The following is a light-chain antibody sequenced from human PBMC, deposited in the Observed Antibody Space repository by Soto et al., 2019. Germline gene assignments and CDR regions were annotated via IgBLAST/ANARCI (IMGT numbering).Light chain of an antibody. Sequence: EIVLTQSPGTLSLSPGERATLSCRASQSLSSIYLAWYQQKPGQAPRLLIYGASSRATGIPDRFSGSGSGTDFTLSISRLEPEDFAVYYCQQFCSSPTFGQGTKVEF. CDR1: QSLSSIY. J-gene: IGKJ1*01. V-gene: IGKV3-20*01. CDR2: GAS. CDR3: QQFCSSPT.